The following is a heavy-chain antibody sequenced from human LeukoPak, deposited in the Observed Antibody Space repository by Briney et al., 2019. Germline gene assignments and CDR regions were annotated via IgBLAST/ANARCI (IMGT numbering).Heavy chain of an antibody. V-gene: IGHV3-30*18. Sequence: PGRSLRLSCAASGFTFSSYGMHWVRQAPGKGLEWVAVISYDGSNKYYADSVKGRFTISRDNSKNTLYLQMNSLRAEDTAVYYCAKDHTRGLGGGYYFDYWGQGTLVTVSS. J-gene: IGHJ4*02. CDR1: GFTFSSYG. CDR3: AKDHTRGLGGGYYFDY. D-gene: IGHD3-16*01. CDR2: ISYDGSNK.